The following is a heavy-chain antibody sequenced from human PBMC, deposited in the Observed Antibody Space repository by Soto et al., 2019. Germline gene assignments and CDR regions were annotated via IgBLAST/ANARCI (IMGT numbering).Heavy chain of an antibody. CDR3: ARYGSGECNRGSCYSPFDY. J-gene: IGHJ4*02. Sequence: SETLSLTCTVSGRSISSVNYYWSWIRQPPGKGLEWIGYIYYSGSTYYNPSLRSRVTISVDTSKNQFSLKLSSVTAADTAVYYCARYGSGECNRGSCYSPFDYWGQGTLVTVSS. CDR2: IYYSGST. V-gene: IGHV4-30-4*01. CDR1: GRSISSVNYY. D-gene: IGHD2-15*01.